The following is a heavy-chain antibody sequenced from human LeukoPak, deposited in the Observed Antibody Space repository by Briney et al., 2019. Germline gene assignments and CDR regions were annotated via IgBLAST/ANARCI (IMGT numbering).Heavy chain of an antibody. D-gene: IGHD4-17*01. CDR1: GGTFSSYA. CDR2: IIPIFGIA. V-gene: IGHV1-69*04. J-gene: IGHJ5*02. CDR3: AREGLRSFKWFDP. Sequence: SVKVSCKASGGTFSSYAISWVRQAPGQGLEWMGRIIPIFGIANYAQKFQGRVTITADKSTSTAYMEPSSLRSEDTAVYYCAREGLRSFKWFDPWGQGTLVTVSS.